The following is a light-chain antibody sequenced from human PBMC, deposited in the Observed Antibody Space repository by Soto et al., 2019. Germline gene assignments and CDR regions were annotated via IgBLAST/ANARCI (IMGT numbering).Light chain of an antibody. CDR3: QQYNWPPTWT. J-gene: IGKJ1*01. CDR1: QSVSNN. V-gene: IGKV3-15*01. Sequence: EIVMTQSPATLSVSPGERATLSCRASQSVSNNLAWYQQKPGQAPRLLIYGASTRATGIPARFSGRGSGTEFTLTISSLQSEDFAVYYCQQYNWPPTWTFGQGTKVDIK. CDR2: GAS.